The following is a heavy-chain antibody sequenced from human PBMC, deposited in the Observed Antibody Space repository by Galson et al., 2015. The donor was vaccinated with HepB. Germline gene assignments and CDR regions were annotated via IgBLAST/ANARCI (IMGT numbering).Heavy chain of an antibody. CDR3: AKGRGYCSSTSCEQLYYYYYGMDV. CDR2: ISGSGGST. D-gene: IGHD2-2*01. CDR1: GFTFSSYA. J-gene: IGHJ6*02. V-gene: IGHV3-23*01. Sequence: SLRLSCAASGFTFSSYAMSWVRQAPGKGLEWVSFISGSGGSTYYADSVKGRFTISRDNSKNTLYLQMNSLRAEDTAVYYCAKGRGYCSSTSCEQLYYYYYGMDVWGQGTTVTVSS.